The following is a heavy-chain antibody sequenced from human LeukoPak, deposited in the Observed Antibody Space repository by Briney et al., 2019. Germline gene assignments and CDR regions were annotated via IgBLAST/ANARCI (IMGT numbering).Heavy chain of an antibody. D-gene: IGHD3-16*01. V-gene: IGHV3-30*04. CDR1: GFTFSSYA. CDR2: ISYDGSNK. J-gene: IGHJ4*02. Sequence: GGSLRLSCAASGFTFSSYAMHWVRQAPGKGLEWVAVISYDGSNKYYADSVKGRFTISRDNSKNTLYLQMNSLRAEDTAVYYCAKDRGYWGQGTLVTVSS. CDR3: AKDRGY.